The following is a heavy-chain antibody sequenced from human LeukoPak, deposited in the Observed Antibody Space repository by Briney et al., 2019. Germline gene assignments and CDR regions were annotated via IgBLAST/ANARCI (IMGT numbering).Heavy chain of an antibody. Sequence: PGGSLTLSCAASGFTFSSYSLHWVRQAPGKGLEWVSRVNTDGSSTTYADSVKGRFTISRDNAKNTLYLQMNSLKNEDTAAYYCTKDRVWNSFDSWGQGTLVTVSS. D-gene: IGHD1-1*01. CDR3: TKDRVWNSFDS. J-gene: IGHJ4*02. CDR1: GFTFSSYS. CDR2: VNTDGSST. V-gene: IGHV3-74*01.